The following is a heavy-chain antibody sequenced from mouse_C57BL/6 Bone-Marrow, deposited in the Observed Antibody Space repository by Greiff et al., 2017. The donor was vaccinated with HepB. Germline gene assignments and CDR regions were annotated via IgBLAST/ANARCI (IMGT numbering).Heavy chain of an antibody. CDR2: ISSGSSTI. J-gene: IGHJ1*03. CDR1: GFTFSDYG. V-gene: IGHV5-17*01. CDR3: ARQNGYWYFDV. Sequence: EVKLVESGGGLVKPGGSLKLSCAASGFTFSDYGMHWVRQAPEKGLEWVAYISSGSSTIYYAETVKGRFTISRDNAKNTLFLQMTSLRSEDTAMYYCARQNGYWYFDVWGTGTTVTVSS.